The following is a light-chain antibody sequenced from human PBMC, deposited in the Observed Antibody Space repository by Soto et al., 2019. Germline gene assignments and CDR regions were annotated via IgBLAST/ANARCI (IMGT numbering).Light chain of an antibody. V-gene: IGKV3-20*01. CDR1: QTVSSRY. J-gene: IGKJ2*01. Sequence: EIVLTQSPGTLPLSPGERATLSCRASQTVSSRYLAWYQQKPGQAPRLLMYGASNRATGILDRFSGSGSGTDFTLTISRLEPEDFAVYFCQQYGRSPPFTFGQGTKVEIK. CDR2: GAS. CDR3: QQYGRSPPFT.